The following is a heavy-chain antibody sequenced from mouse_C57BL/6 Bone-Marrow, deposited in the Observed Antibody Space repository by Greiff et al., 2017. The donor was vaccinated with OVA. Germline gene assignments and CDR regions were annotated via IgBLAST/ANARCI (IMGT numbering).Heavy chain of an antibody. J-gene: IGHJ2*01. CDR1: GYTFTSYW. CDR2: IYPSDSET. CDR3: VSTLYYFDY. V-gene: IGHV1-61*01. Sequence: QVQLQQPGAELVRPGSSVKLSCKASGYTFTSYWMDWVKQRPGQGLEWIGNIYPSDSETHYNQKFKDQATLTVDKSSSTAYMQLSSLTSEDSAVYYCVSTLYYFDYWGQGTTLTVSS. D-gene: IGHD4-1*02.